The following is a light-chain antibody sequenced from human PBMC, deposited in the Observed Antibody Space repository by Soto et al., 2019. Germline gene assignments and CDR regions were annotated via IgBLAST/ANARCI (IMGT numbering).Light chain of an antibody. CDR1: QSVSSN. CDR2: DAS. V-gene: IGKV3-15*01. J-gene: IGKJ1*01. Sequence: EILMTQSPSTLSVSPGERATLSCRASQSVSSNLAWYQQKPGQAPRPLMYDASTRATGFPARFSGSGSGTDFTLTISSLQSEDFEVYYCQQYNKSPLTFGQGTKVDIK. CDR3: QQYNKSPLT.